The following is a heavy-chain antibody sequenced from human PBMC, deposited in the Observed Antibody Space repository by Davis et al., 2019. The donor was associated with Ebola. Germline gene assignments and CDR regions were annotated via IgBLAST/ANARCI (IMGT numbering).Heavy chain of an antibody. V-gene: IGHV3-30*04. J-gene: IGHJ4*02. CDR3: VRESYGQIFFDY. Sequence: GESLKISCAASGFTFSNYAMHWVRQSPGEGLEWVALISYDGSNKYYTDSVKGRFTISRDNSKNTLYLQMSSLTTEDTAVYYCVRESYGQIFFDYGGQGTLVTVSS. D-gene: IGHD3-16*01. CDR1: GFTFSNYA. CDR2: ISYDGSNK.